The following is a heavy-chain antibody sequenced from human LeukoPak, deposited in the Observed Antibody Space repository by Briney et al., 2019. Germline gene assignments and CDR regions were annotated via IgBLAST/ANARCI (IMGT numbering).Heavy chain of an antibody. V-gene: IGHV4-34*01. Sequence: SETLSLTCAVFGGSFSGYYWSWIRQPPGKGLEWIGEIYHSGSTNYNPSLKSRVTISVDTSKNQFSLKLSSVTAADTAVYYCAGLTTVVPQNAFDIWGERTMVTVSS. CDR3: AGLTTVVPQNAFDI. J-gene: IGHJ3*02. D-gene: IGHD4-23*01. CDR1: GGSFSGYY. CDR2: IYHSGST.